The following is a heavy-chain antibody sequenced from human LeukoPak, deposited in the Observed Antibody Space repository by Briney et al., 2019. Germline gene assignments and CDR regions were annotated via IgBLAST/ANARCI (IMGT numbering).Heavy chain of an antibody. CDR3: ARGSYGDYVFHYYYYMDV. Sequence: PSETLSLTCTVSGGSISSSSYYWGWIRQPPGKGLEWIGSIYYSGSTYYNPSLKGRVTISVDTSKNQFSLKLSSVTAADTAVYYCARGSYGDYVFHYYYYMDVWGKGTTVTVSS. CDR1: GGSISSSSYY. CDR2: IYYSGST. D-gene: IGHD4-17*01. V-gene: IGHV4-39*07. J-gene: IGHJ6*03.